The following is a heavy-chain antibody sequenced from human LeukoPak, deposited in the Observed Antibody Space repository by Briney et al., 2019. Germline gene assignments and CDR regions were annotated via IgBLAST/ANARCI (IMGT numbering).Heavy chain of an antibody. CDR3: ARADYDSSGTFDY. Sequence: GGSLSLSCAASGFTFSSYSMNWVRQAPGKGLEWVSSISSSSTYIYYADSVQGRFTISRDNAKNSLYLQMNSLRADDTAVYYCARADYDSSGTFDYWGQGTLVTVSS. J-gene: IGHJ4*02. CDR1: GFTFSSYS. D-gene: IGHD3-22*01. V-gene: IGHV3-21*01. CDR2: ISSSSTYI.